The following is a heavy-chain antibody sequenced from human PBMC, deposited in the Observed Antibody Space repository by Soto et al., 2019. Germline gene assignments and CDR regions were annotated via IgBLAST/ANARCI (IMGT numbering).Heavy chain of an antibody. CDR3: GRVGGYGNYRDF. V-gene: IGHV4-30-4*01. Sequence: SETLSLTCTVSGDSINSGDYYWSWIRQPPGKGLEWIGHIYHSGSTYYNPSLKSRITMSVDTPKNQFSLKLYYVTAADTAVYYCGRVGGYGNYRDFWGQGTLVTVSS. CDR2: IYHSGST. CDR1: GDSINSGDYY. D-gene: IGHD5-12*01. J-gene: IGHJ4*02.